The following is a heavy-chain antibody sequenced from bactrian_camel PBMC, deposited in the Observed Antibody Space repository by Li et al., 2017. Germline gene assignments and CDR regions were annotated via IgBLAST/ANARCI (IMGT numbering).Heavy chain of an antibody. CDR1: GFTFSNDA. Sequence: VQLVESGGGLVLPGGSLRLSCAASGFTFSNDAMSWVRQAPGKGLEWVSSINSAGSVTYYSKNVEGRFTISRDNAKNTLYLQLNNLTTEDTAIYYCAKDEGWTLDYAETQGTQVTVS. CDR2: INSAGSVT. J-gene: IGHJ4*01. D-gene: IGHD4*01. V-gene: IGHV3S31*01.